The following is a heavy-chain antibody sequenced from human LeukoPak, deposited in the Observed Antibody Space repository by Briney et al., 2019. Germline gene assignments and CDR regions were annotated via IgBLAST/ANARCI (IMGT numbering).Heavy chain of an antibody. CDR1: GYTFTSYG. Sequence: GAPVKVSCKASGYTFTSYGISWVRQAPGQGLEWMGWISVYNGNTNYAQKLQGRVTMTTDTSTSTAYMELRSLRSDDTAVYYCARVAFLEWHFDYWGQGTLVTVSS. CDR2: ISVYNGNT. J-gene: IGHJ4*02. D-gene: IGHD3-3*02. V-gene: IGHV1-18*01. CDR3: ARVAFLEWHFDY.